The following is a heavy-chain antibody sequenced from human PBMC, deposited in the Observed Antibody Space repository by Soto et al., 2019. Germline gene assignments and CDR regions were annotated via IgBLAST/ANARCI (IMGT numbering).Heavy chain of an antibody. CDR1: GFTFRTYG. CDR2: ISYDGSNE. J-gene: IGHJ4*02. V-gene: IGHV3-30*18. CDR3: AKDHVATRSGFDS. Sequence: QVQLVESGGGVVLPGWSLRLSCAASGFTFRTYGMHWVRQAPGKGLEWVAVISYDGSNEDYADSVKGRFSVSRDNSKNTMFLQMNSLRGEDTAVYYCAKDHVATRSGFDSWGQGTLVTVSS. D-gene: IGHD6-6*01.